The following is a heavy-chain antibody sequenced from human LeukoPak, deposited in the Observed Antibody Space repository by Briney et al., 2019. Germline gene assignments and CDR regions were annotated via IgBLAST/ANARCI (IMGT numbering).Heavy chain of an antibody. V-gene: IGHV3-23*01. CDR3: GFLRGADTGYSYGPAY. CDR1: GFTFSSYS. CDR2: ISGSGGST. Sequence: GGSLRLSCAASGFTFSSYSMSWVRQAPGKGLEWVSAISGSGGSTYYADSVKGRFTISRDNSKSTLYLQMNSLRAEDTDVYYCGFLRGADTGYSYGPAYWGQGTLVTVSS. J-gene: IGHJ4*02. D-gene: IGHD5-18*01.